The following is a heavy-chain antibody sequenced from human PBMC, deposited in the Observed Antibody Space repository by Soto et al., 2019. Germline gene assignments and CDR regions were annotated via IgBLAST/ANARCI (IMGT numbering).Heavy chain of an antibody. Sequence: GGSLRLSCAASGFGLNDYTLNWVRRAPGKGLEWVSSISGSGYISYADSLRGRVTISRDNAKKSLYLQIISLRAEDAAVYYCARDCSGATCFPGMDVWGLGTTVTVSS. V-gene: IGHV3-21*01. CDR3: ARDCSGATCFPGMDV. CDR1: GFGLNDYT. D-gene: IGHD2-15*01. CDR2: ISGSGYI. J-gene: IGHJ6*02.